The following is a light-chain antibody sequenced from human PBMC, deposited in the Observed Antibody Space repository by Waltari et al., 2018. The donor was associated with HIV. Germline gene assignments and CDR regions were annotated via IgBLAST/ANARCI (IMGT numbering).Light chain of an antibody. Sequence: SYELTQPSSVSVSPGQTARITCSGDLLARQYIRWFQHKPGQAPLLIIYKDDVRPEGIPERVAGSSSGTTVTLTITGAQADDEADYDCYSATDDIQVFGGGTRLSVL. CDR3: YSATDDIQV. CDR1: LLARQY. J-gene: IGLJ2*01. CDR2: KDD. V-gene: IGLV3-27*01.